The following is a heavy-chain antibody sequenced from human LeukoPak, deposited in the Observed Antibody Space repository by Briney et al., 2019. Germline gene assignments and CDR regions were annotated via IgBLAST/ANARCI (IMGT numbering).Heavy chain of an antibody. Sequence: GESLKISCKGSGYSFTSYWISWVRQMPGKGLEWMGRIDPSDSYTNYSPSFQGHVTISADKSISTAYLQWSSLKASGTAMYYCARHVSSSGWYFMIDYWGQGTLVTVSS. J-gene: IGHJ4*02. CDR3: ARHVSSSGWYFMIDY. D-gene: IGHD6-19*01. CDR2: IDPSDSYT. V-gene: IGHV5-10-1*01. CDR1: GYSFTSYW.